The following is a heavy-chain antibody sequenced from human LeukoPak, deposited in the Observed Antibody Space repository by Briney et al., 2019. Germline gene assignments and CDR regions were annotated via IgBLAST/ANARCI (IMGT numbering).Heavy chain of an antibody. D-gene: IGHD2-2*01. CDR1: GFTFGDYA. CDR2: IRSKAYGGTT. Sequence: GGSLRLSCTASGFTFGDYAMSWVRQAPGKGLEWVGFIRSKAYGGTTEYAASVKGRFTIPRDDSKSIAYLQMNSLKTEDTAVYYCTRDIVVVPAAIYYYYYYGMDVWGKGTTVTVSS. CDR3: TRDIVVVPAAIYYYYYYGMDV. V-gene: IGHV3-49*04. J-gene: IGHJ6*04.